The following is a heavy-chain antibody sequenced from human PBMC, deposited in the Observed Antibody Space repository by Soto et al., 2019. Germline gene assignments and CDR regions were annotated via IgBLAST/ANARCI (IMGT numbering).Heavy chain of an antibody. Sequence: QVQLVQSGAEVKKPGSSVKVSCKASGGSFSNYGVNWVRQAPGQGLEWMGGIIPIFGTAKYAQKLQGRVTITADDSTRTAYMELSSLRSEDTAVYYCARDGTLYDSSAYYYLYWGQGTLVTVSS. D-gene: IGHD3-22*01. CDR1: GGSFSNYG. J-gene: IGHJ4*02. CDR2: IIPIFGTA. CDR3: ARDGTLYDSSAYYYLY. V-gene: IGHV1-69*01.